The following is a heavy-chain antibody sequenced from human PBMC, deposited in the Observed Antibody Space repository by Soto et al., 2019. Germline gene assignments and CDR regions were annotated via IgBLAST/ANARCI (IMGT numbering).Heavy chain of an antibody. CDR1: GFTFSSYS. CDR3: AGDRGCSSTSCYPLWFDP. D-gene: IGHD2-2*01. Sequence: GGSLRLSCAASGFTFSSYSMNWVRQAPGKGLEWVSYISSSSSTIYYADSVKGRFTISRDNAKNSLYLQMNSLRAEDTAVYYCAGDRGCSSTSCYPLWFDPWGQGT. CDR2: ISSSSSTI. J-gene: IGHJ5*02. V-gene: IGHV3-48*01.